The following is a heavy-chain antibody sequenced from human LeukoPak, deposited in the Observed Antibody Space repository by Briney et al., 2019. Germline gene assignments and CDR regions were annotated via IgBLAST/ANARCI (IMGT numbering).Heavy chain of an antibody. CDR2: INPNSGGT. V-gene: IGHV1-2*02. J-gene: IGHJ4*02. CDR1: GYTFTGYY. Sequence: ASVKVSCKAPGYTFTGYYMHWVRQAPGQGLEWMGWINPNSGGTNYAQKFQGRVTMTRDTSISTAYMELSRLRSDDTAVYYCARLSSYQLLFDYWGQGTLVTVSS. CDR3: ARLSSYQLLFDY. D-gene: IGHD2-2*01.